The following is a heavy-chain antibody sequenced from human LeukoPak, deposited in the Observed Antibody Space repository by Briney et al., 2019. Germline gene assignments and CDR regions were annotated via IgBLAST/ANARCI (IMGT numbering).Heavy chain of an antibody. D-gene: IGHD3-22*01. CDR2: ISGGSGNT. V-gene: IGHV3-23*01. J-gene: IGHJ4*02. CDR3: AKSAGGFTMIVTDY. Sequence: GGYLRLSCAASGFTITTYAMSWVRQAPGKGLEWVSAISGGSGNTYYADSVRGRFTISRDNSKNTLYLQMNSLRAEDTAVYYCAKSAGGFTMIVTDYWGQGTLVTVSS. CDR1: GFTITTYA.